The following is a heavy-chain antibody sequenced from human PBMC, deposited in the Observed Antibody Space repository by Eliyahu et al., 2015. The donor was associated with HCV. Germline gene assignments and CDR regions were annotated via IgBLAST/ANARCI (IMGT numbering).Heavy chain of an antibody. CDR1: GGSFSGYY. J-gene: IGHJ4*02. D-gene: IGHD1-7*01. V-gene: IGHV4-34*01. CDR3: ARGRYNWNSGKSYFDY. Sequence: QVQLQQWGAGLLKPSETLSLTCAVYGGSFSGYYWSWIRQPPGKGLEWIGEINHSGSTNYNPSLKSRVTISVDTSKNQFSLKLSSVTAADTAVYYCARGRYNWNSGKSYFDYWGQGTLVTVSS. CDR2: INHSGST.